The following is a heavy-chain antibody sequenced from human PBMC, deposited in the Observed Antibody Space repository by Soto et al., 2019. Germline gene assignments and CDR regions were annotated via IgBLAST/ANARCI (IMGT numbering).Heavy chain of an antibody. Sequence: SETLSLTCSVSGASIRSYSWHWIRQPPGKGLEWLGYVYTSDYTRYSSSLKSRVTISVDTSKSQFYLRLNSVTAADTAVYSCASSAGHPGDFFYYTGMDVWGQGTTVTVSS. V-gene: IGHV4-4*08. J-gene: IGHJ6*02. CDR2: VYTSDYT. D-gene: IGHD3-10*01. CDR1: GASIRSYS. CDR3: ASSAGHPGDFFYYTGMDV.